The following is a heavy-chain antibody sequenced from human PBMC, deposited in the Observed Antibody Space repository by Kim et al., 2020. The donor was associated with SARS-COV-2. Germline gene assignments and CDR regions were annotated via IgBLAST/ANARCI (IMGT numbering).Heavy chain of an antibody. V-gene: IGHV3-7*01. J-gene: IGHJ4*02. CDR3: ARDLTTFGGPAGY. D-gene: IGHD3-3*01. Sequence: YVESVKGRFTISRDNAKNSLYLQMNSLRAEDTAVYFCARDLTTFGGPAGYWGQGTLVTVSS.